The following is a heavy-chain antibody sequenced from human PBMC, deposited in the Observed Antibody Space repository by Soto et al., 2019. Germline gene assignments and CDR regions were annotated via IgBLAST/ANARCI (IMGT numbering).Heavy chain of an antibody. Sequence: SRRHCYAASGFTCSSDGVHWVRQAPGKGLPWVAVISYDGSNKYYADSVKGRFTISRDNSKNTLYLQMNSLRAEDTAVYYCANGVANYYDSRGYSMSDYYGMDVWGQGTTVTVSS. J-gene: IGHJ6*02. D-gene: IGHD3-22*01. CDR2: ISYDGSNK. CDR3: ANGVANYYDSRGYSMSDYYGMDV. V-gene: IGHV3-30*18. CDR1: GFTCSSDG.